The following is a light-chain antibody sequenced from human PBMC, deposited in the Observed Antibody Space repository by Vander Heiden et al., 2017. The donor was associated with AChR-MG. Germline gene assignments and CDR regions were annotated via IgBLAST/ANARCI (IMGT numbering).Light chain of an antibody. J-gene: IGLJ1*01. CDR3: EVWDKRVYV. V-gene: IGLV3-1*01. CDR1: KLGDKY. CDR2: QDN. Sequence: SYELTQPPSVSVSPGQTATITCSGDKLGDKYTAWYQQKTGQSPVLVCYQDNKRPSGIPDRFSGSNSGNTATLTISGTQAVDEADYYCEVWDKRVYVFGTRTRLTVV.